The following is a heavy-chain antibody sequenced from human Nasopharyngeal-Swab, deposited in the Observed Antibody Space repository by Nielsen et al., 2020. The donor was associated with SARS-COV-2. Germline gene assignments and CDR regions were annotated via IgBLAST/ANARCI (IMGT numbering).Heavy chain of an antibody. V-gene: IGHV5-51*01. CDR1: GYSFANYW. CDR3: ARRAARDGYNYEVDP. CDR2: IYPGNSDT. D-gene: IGHD5-24*01. J-gene: IGHJ5*02. Sequence: GESLKISCTGFGYSFANYWIGLVRQMPGKGLEWMGSIYPGNSDTRYSPAFHGRVTISADKSINTAYLQWTSLRASDTAVYYCARRAARDGYNYEVDPWGQGTLVTVSS.